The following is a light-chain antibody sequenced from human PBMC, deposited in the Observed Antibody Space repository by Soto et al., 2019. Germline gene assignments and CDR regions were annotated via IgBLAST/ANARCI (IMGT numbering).Light chain of an antibody. V-gene: IGKV4-1*01. CDR3: HQYDSFPHT. CDR1: QSVLFAAKNKNY. CDR2: WAS. Sequence: DIVMTQSPDSLAVSLGERATINCKSSQSVLFAAKNKNYLAWFQQKPGQPPKLLLYWASTRESGVPDRFSSSEAETDFTLTISSLQAEDVAVYYCHQYDSFPHTFGQGTKLEIK. J-gene: IGKJ2*01.